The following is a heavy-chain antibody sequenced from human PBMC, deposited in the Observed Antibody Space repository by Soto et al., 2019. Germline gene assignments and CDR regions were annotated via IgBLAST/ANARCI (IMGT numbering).Heavy chain of an antibody. Sequence: QVQLVQSGGEVKKPGASVKVSCKASGYTFTNYGISWVRQAPGQGLEWMGWINVYNGNTKYAQKVQGRVTMTTDTAXGTAYMGMRSLRSDDTAVYYCARGVGSGSDYNQYNWLDPWGQGTLVTVYS. CDR1: GYTFTNYG. D-gene: IGHD3-10*01. V-gene: IGHV1-18*01. J-gene: IGHJ5*02. CDR3: ARGVGSGSDYNQYNWLDP. CDR2: INVYNGNT.